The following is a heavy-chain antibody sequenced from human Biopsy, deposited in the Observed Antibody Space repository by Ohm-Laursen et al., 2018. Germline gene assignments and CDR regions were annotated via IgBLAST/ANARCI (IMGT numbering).Heavy chain of an antibody. CDR1: GFIFSSNA. Sequence: SLRLSCTASGFIFSSNALTWVRQAPGKGLEWVSSISVGDGTTYYVDSVKGRFTISRDNSKNTVYLQMNSLRAEDTAVYYCAKGRDSGWNGGDYWGLGTLVTVSS. V-gene: IGHV3-23*01. CDR3: AKGRDSGWNGGDY. D-gene: IGHD6-19*01. CDR2: ISVGDGTT. J-gene: IGHJ4*02.